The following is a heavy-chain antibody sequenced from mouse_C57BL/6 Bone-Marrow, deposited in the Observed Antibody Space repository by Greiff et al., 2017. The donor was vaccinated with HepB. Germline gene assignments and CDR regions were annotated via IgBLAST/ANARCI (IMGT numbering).Heavy chain of an antibody. CDR3: ARHYDPAWFAY. CDR2: ISSGSSTI. Sequence: DVKLVESGGGLVKPGGSLKLSCAASGFTFSDYGMHWVRQAPEKGLEWVAYISSGSSTIYYADTVKGRFTISRDNAKNTLFLQMTRLRSEDTAMYYCARHYDPAWFAYWGQGTLVTVSA. V-gene: IGHV5-17*01. J-gene: IGHJ3*01. D-gene: IGHD2-4*01. CDR1: GFTFSDYG.